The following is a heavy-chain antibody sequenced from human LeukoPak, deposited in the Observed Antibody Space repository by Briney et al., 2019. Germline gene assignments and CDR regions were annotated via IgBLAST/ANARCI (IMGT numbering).Heavy chain of an antibody. CDR2: ISSGSTYI. D-gene: IGHD4-17*01. CDR1: GLTFSTYS. Sequence: GGSLRLSCAASGLTFSTYSMNWVRQAPGKGLERVSAISSGSTYIYYAASLKGRFTISRDNAKNSLYLQMNSLRAEDTAVYYCAREAGYDYGDSGGSSQFDYWGQGTLVTVSS. V-gene: IGHV3-21*01. J-gene: IGHJ4*02. CDR3: AREAGYDYGDSGGSSQFDY.